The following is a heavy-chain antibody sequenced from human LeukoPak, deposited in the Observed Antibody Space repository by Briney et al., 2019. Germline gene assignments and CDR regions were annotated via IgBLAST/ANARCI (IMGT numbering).Heavy chain of an antibody. D-gene: IGHD3-22*01. J-gene: IGHJ4*02. Sequence: PGGSLRLSCAASGFTFSDYYMSWIRLAPGKGLEWVSYISSSGSTIYYADSVKGRFTISRDNAKNSLYLQMNSLRAEDTAVYYCARVGYYYDSSAYSGWGQGTLVTVSS. V-gene: IGHV3-11*04. CDR2: ISSSGSTI. CDR1: GFTFSDYY. CDR3: ARVGYYYDSSAYSG.